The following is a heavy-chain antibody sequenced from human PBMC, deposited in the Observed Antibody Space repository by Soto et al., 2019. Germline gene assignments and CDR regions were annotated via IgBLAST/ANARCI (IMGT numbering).Heavy chain of an antibody. CDR2: ISSRSDYT. D-gene: IGHD2-21*02. CDR3: ARAGSYCGGDCYFDAFDM. Sequence: QGQLVESGGGLVKPGGSLRLSCSASGFTFSYHYMTWILQAPGKGLEWISYISSRSDYTTYADSVKGRFTISRDNAKQSLYLQMNSLRAEDTAVYYCARAGSYCGGDCYFDAFDMWGQGTKVIVSS. V-gene: IGHV3-11*06. CDR1: GFTFSYHY. J-gene: IGHJ3*02.